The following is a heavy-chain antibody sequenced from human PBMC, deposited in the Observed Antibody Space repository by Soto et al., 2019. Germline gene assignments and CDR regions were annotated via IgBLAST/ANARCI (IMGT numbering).Heavy chain of an antibody. CDR2: IWYDGSNK. CDR1: GFTFSSYG. CDR3: ARDAYGSGIGYYYMDV. V-gene: IGHV3-33*01. Sequence: GGSLRLSCAASGFTFSSYGMHWVRQAPGKGLEWVAVIWYDGSNKYYADSVKGRFTISRDNSKNTLYLQMNSLRAEDTAVYYCARDAYGSGIGYYYMDVWGKGTTVTVSS. D-gene: IGHD3-10*01. J-gene: IGHJ6*03.